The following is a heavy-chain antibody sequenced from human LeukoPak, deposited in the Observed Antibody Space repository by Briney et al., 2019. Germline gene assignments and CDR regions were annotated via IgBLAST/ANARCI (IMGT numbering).Heavy chain of an antibody. CDR2: ISSSSSYI. J-gene: IGHJ3*02. CDR3: AKSSGYSGGAFDI. CDR1: GFTFSSYS. D-gene: IGHD3-22*01. V-gene: IGHV3-21*01. Sequence: PGGSLRLSCAASGFTFSSYSMNWVRQAPGKGLEWVSSISSSSSYIYYADSVKGRFTISRDNAKNSLYLQMNSLRAEDTAVYYCAKSSGYSGGAFDIWGQGTMVTVSS.